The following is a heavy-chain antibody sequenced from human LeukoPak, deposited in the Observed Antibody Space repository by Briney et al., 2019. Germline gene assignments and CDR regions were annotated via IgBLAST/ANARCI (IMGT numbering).Heavy chain of an antibody. CDR2: ISGDGGST. D-gene: IGHD6-13*01. CDR1: GVTFDDYA. CDR3: AKDKTAAAGDNFDY. Sequence: GGSLRLSCAASGVTFDDYAMHWVRQAPGKGLEWVSLISGDGGSTYYADSAKGRFTISRDNSKNSLYLQMNSLRTEDTALYYCAKDKTAAAGDNFDYWGQGTLVTVSS. J-gene: IGHJ4*02. V-gene: IGHV3-43*02.